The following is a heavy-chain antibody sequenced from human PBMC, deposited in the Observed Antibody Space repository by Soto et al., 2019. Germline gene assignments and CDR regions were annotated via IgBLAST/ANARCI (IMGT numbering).Heavy chain of an antibody. Sequence: QVQLEESGGGVVQPGTSLRLSCVASGFTFSTYAMEWVRQAPGKGLDWVAVISYDGSEKYYADSVQGRFTISRDNYRNTLSLQMNSLRPDDTAVYFCARPVVAFYYYGMDVWGHGTTVTVSS. CDR1: GFTFSTYA. D-gene: IGHD3-22*01. V-gene: IGHV3-30-3*01. CDR2: ISYDGSEK. J-gene: IGHJ6*02. CDR3: ARPVVAFYYYGMDV.